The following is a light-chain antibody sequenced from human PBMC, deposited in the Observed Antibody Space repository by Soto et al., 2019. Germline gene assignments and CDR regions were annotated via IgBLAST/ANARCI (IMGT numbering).Light chain of an antibody. V-gene: IGKV3-20*01. J-gene: IGKJ4*01. CDR2: GAS. Sequence: DIVLTQSPGTLSLSPGGRATLSCRASRSVSSNFLAWYQQRPGQAPRLLIYGASSRATGIPDRFSGSGSGTDFTLTISRLEPEDFAVYYCQQYGSSPPLTFGGGTKVEIK. CDR3: QQYGSSPPLT. CDR1: RSVSSNF.